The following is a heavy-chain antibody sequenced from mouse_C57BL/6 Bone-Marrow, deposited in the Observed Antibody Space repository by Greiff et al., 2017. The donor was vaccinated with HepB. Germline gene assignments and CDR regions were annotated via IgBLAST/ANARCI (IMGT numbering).Heavy chain of an antibody. CDR2: IHPNSGST. J-gene: IGHJ3*01. V-gene: IGHV1-64*01. CDR3: ARGGAY. Sequence: QVQLKQPGAELVKPGASVKLSCKASGYTFTSYWMHWVKQRPGQGLEWIGMIHPNSGSTNDNEKFKSKATLTVDKSSSKAYMQLSSLTSEDSAVYYCARGGAYWGQGTLVTVSA. CDR1: GYTFTSYW.